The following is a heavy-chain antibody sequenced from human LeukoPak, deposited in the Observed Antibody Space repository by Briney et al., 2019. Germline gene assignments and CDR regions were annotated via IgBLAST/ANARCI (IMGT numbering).Heavy chain of an antibody. CDR3: AGTSNYGYFDY. CDR1: GGSFSGYY. V-gene: IGHV4-34*01. Sequence: PSETLSLTCAVYGGSFSGYYWSGIRQPPGKGLEWIGEINHSGSTNYNPSLKSRVTISVDTSKNQFSLKLSSVTAADTAVYYCAGTSNYGYFDYWGQGTLVTVSS. D-gene: IGHD4-11*01. J-gene: IGHJ4*02. CDR2: INHSGST.